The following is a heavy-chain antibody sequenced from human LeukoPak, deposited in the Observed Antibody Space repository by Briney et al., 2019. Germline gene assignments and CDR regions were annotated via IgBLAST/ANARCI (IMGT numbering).Heavy chain of an antibody. CDR3: AKRDPVGWYFGY. CDR1: GFSFSNHA. V-gene: IGHV3-23*01. D-gene: IGHD6-19*01. CDR2: ISENGGST. Sequence: GGSLRLSCAASGFSFSNHAMSWDRQAPGKGLEWVSGISENGGSTPYADSVKGRFIIPRDNSKNTLYQQMNSLRAEDTAVYYCAKRDPVGWYFGYWGQGTLVTVSS. J-gene: IGHJ4*02.